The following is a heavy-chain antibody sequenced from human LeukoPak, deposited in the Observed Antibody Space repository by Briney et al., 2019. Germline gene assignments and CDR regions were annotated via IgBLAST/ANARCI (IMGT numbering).Heavy chain of an antibody. CDR1: GFTFSSYG. CDR2: IWYDGSNK. D-gene: IGHD5-18*01. J-gene: IGHJ4*02. V-gene: IGHV3-33*06. CDR3: AKAQDTAMALDY. Sequence: GGSLRLSCAASGFTFSSYGMHWVRQAPGKGLEWVAVIWYDGSNKYYADSVKGRFTISRDNSKNTLYLQMNSLRAEDTAVYYCAKAQDTAMALDYWGQGTLVTVSS.